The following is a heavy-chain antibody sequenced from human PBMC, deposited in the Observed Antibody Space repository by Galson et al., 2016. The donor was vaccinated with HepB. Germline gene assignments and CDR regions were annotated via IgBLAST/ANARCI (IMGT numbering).Heavy chain of an antibody. D-gene: IGHD5-12*01. V-gene: IGHV3-64D*06. CDR1: TFMFSSYT. CDR3: VSRGAQWLVTADS. CDR2: ISSDGGST. Sequence: SLRLSCAASTFMFSSYTMHWVRQAPGKGLEYVSAISSDGGSTYYIDSVKGRFTISRDNSKNSLYLQMTSLRTEDTAVYYCVSRGAQWLVTADSLGPGTLVVVSS. J-gene: IGHJ4*02.